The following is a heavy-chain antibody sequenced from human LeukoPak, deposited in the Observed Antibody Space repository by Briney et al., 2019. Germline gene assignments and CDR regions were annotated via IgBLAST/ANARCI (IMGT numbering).Heavy chain of an antibody. CDR1: GFTFSFSRHW. CDR3: ASSFLTTVTTDDY. D-gene: IGHD4-17*01. J-gene: IGHJ4*02. Sequence: GGSLRLSCEATGFTFSFSRHWMHWVRQTPGKGLVWLSRINSDGRSTTYADSVKGRFTISRDNAKNTLYLQMNSLRAEDTAVYYCASSFLTTVTTDDYRGQGTLVTVSS. CDR2: INSDGRST. V-gene: IGHV3-74*01.